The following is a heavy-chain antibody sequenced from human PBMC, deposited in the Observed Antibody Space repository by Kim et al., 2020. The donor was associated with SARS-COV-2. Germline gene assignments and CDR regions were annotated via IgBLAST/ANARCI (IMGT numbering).Heavy chain of an antibody. Sequence: GESLKISCKGSGYSFTSYWIGWVRQMPGKGLEWMGIIYPGDSDTRYSPSFQGQVAISADKSNSTAYLQWSSLKAPDTAMYYCARTDTAMVNWFDPWGQGTLVTVSS. CDR1: GYSFTSYW. J-gene: IGHJ5*02. CDR3: ARTDTAMVNWFDP. V-gene: IGHV5-51*01. CDR2: IYPGDSDT. D-gene: IGHD5-18*01.